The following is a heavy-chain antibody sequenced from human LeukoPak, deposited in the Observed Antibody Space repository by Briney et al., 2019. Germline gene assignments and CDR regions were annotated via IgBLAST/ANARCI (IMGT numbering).Heavy chain of an antibody. Sequence: GASVKVSCKVSGYTLTELSMHWVRQAPGKGLEWMGGFDPEDGETIYAQKFQGRVTMTEDTSTDTAYMELSSLRSEDTAVYYCARASTMYSSSPIDYWGQGTLVTVSS. J-gene: IGHJ4*02. CDR1: GYTLTELS. D-gene: IGHD6-6*01. V-gene: IGHV1-24*01. CDR3: ARASTMYSSSPIDY. CDR2: FDPEDGET.